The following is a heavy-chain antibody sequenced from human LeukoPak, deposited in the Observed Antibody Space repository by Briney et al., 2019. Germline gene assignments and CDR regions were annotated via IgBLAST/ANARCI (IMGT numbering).Heavy chain of an antibody. J-gene: IGHJ4*02. CDR2: MNPNRGNT. CDR3: ARGASLRAVVVGATTSPPMPYDF. V-gene: IGHV1-8*01. D-gene: IGHD2-15*01. CDR1: RSTFTSYD. Sequence: APVKLTCNASRSTFTSYDFNWVRQATGHGLEWMRWMNPNRGNTGYAQKFQSGVTMTRNTPIRTAYMELSSLGSEDTAVYYCARGASLRAVVVGATTSPPMPYDFWGQGTLVTVSS.